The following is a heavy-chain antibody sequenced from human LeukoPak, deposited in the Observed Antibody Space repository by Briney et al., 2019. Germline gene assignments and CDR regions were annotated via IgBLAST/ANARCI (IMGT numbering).Heavy chain of an antibody. V-gene: IGHV4-34*01. D-gene: IGHD6-19*01. CDR3: ARREVAGYFDY. Sequence: SETLSLTCAVYGGSFSGYYWSWIRQPPGKGLEWIGEINHSGSTNYNPSLKSRVTISVDTSKNQFSLKLSSVTAADTAVYYCARREVAGYFDYWGQGTLVTVSS. CDR1: GGSFSGYY. CDR2: INHSGST. J-gene: IGHJ4*02.